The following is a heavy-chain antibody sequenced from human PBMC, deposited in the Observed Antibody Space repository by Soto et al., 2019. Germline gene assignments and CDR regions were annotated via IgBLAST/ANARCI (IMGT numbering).Heavy chain of an antibody. Sequence: GGSLRLSCAASGFTFPSYAMSWVRQAPGKGLEWVSSISGSGGSTYYADSVKGRFTISRDNSKNTLYLQMNSLRAEDTAVYYCAKMWGIVVVPAAIGYYGMDVWGQGTTVTVSS. CDR1: GFTFPSYA. D-gene: IGHD2-2*02. J-gene: IGHJ6*02. V-gene: IGHV3-23*01. CDR3: AKMWGIVVVPAAIGYYGMDV. CDR2: ISGSGGST.